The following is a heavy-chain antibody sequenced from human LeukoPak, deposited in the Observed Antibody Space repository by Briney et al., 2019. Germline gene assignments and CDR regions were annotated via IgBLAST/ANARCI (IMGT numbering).Heavy chain of an antibody. CDR2: INPSGSST. CDR1: GYTFTSYY. J-gene: IGHJ5*02. D-gene: IGHD2-15*01. Sequence: ASVKVSCKASGYTFTSYYVHWVRQAPGQGLEWMGRINPSGSSTSYAQKFQGRVTMTRDTSTSTVYMELSSLRSEDTAVYYCARVGSRYCSGGSCPNWFDPWGQGTLVTVSS. V-gene: IGHV1-46*01. CDR3: ARVGSRYCSGGSCPNWFDP.